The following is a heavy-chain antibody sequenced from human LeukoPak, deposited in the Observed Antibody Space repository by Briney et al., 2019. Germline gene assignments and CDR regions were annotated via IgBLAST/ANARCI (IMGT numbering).Heavy chain of an antibody. Sequence: GGSLRLSCAASGVTFSSYAMHWVRQAPGKGLEWVSSISSSSSYIYYADSVKGRFTISRDNAKNSLYLQMSSLRAEDTAVYYCARAPTDIVVVPAANPGGYYYYMDVWGKVTTVTVSS. CDR3: ARAPTDIVVVPAANPGGYYYYMDV. D-gene: IGHD2-2*01. J-gene: IGHJ6*03. CDR1: GVTFSSYA. CDR2: ISSSSSYI. V-gene: IGHV3-21*01.